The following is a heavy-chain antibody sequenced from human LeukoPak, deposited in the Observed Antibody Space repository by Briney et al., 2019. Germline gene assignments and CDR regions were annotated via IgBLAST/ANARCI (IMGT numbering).Heavy chain of an antibody. Sequence: ASVKVSCKASGYTFTNYAVNWVRQAPGQGLEWMGWINPNTGNPTYAQGFTGRFVFSLDTSVTTTYLQISGLKAEDAAVYYCARAYQRLGGLSFPDSWGQGTLVTVSS. CDR3: ARAYQRLGGLSFPDS. V-gene: IGHV7-4-1*02. D-gene: IGHD3-16*02. J-gene: IGHJ5*01. CDR1: GYTFTNYA. CDR2: INPNTGNP.